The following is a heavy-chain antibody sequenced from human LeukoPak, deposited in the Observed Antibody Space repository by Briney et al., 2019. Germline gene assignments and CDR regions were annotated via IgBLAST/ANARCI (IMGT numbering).Heavy chain of an antibody. CDR3: ARGGVGPDYVWGSYRSYYFDY. J-gene: IGHJ4*02. V-gene: IGHV5-51*01. D-gene: IGHD3-16*02. CDR2: IYPGDSDT. Sequence: GESLKISCKGSGYSFTSYWIGWVRQMPGKGLEWMGIIYPGDSDTRYSPSFQGQVTTSADKSISTAYLQWSSLKASDTAMYYCARGGVGPDYVWGSYRSYYFDYWGQGTLVTVSS. CDR1: GYSFTSYW.